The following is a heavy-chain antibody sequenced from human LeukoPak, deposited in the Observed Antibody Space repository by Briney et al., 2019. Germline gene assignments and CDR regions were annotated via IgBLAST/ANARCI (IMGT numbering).Heavy chain of an antibody. J-gene: IGHJ6*03. D-gene: IGHD2-2*02. CDR3: ARDQGGVVVVPAAIPDYYYMDV. V-gene: IGHV1-3*01. CDR1: GYTFTSYA. Sequence: ASVKVSCKASGYTFTSYAIHWVRQAPGQRLEWMGWINAGNDNTRYSQKFQGRVTITTDESTSTAYMELSSLRSEDTAVYYCARDQGGVVVVPAAIPDYYYMDVWGKGTTVTVSS. CDR2: INAGNDNT.